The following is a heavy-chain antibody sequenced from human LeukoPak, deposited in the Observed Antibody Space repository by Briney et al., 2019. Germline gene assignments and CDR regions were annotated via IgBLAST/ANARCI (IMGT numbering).Heavy chain of an antibody. Sequence: SETLSLTCTVSGDSISNYYWSWIRRSPGKELEWIGYMYNRGSTIYNPSLKSRVTISTDTSKNQFSLRLTSVTAADTAVYYCARAEKAVTGTLDSWGQGTLITVSS. CDR1: GDSISNYY. J-gene: IGHJ4*02. CDR2: MYNRGST. CDR3: ARAEKAVTGTLDS. V-gene: IGHV4-59*01. D-gene: IGHD6-19*01.